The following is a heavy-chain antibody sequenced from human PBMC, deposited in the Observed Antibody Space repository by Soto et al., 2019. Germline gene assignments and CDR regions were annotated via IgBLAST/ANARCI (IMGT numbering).Heavy chain of an antibody. J-gene: IGHJ3*01. CDR3: ARDLADVHLWDAFDV. D-gene: IGHD6-13*01. CDR1: GDTFNSYG. V-gene: IGHV1-69*01. CDR2: IVPMFGTT. Sequence: QVQLVLSGPELKKPGSSVKVSCKAPGDTFNSYGISWVRQAPGQGLEWMGGIVPMFGTTNLALKFEDRVTITADELTTTVYMEIRGLTSEDTAVYYCARDLADVHLWDAFDVWGHGTRVTVSS.